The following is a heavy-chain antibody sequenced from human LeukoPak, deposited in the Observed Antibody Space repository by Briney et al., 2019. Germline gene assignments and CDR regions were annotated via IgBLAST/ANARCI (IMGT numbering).Heavy chain of an antibody. CDR3: ARGREAVAGSIKYYYGMDV. V-gene: IGHV1-18*01. CDR1: GYTFTSYG. D-gene: IGHD6-19*01. J-gene: IGHJ6*02. Sequence: ASVKVSCKASGYTFTSYGISWVRQAPGQGLEWMGWIGAYNGNTNYAQKLQGRVTMTTDTSTSTAYMELRSLRSDDTAVYYCARGREAVAGSIKYYYGMDVWGQGTTVTVSS. CDR2: IGAYNGNT.